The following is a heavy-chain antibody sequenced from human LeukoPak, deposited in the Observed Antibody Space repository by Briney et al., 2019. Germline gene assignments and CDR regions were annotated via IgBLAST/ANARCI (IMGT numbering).Heavy chain of an antibody. D-gene: IGHD3-9*01. CDR3: ARVAERTWLPYDAAFDI. CDR1: GGSISSGGYY. CDR2: IYYSGST. V-gene: IGHV4-31*03. Sequence: PSETLSLTCTVSGGSISSGGYYWSWIRQHPGKGLEWIGYIYYSGSTYYNPSLKSRVTISVDTSKNQFSLNLTSVTAADTAMYYCARVAERTWLPYDAAFDIWGRGTMVTVSS. J-gene: IGHJ3*02.